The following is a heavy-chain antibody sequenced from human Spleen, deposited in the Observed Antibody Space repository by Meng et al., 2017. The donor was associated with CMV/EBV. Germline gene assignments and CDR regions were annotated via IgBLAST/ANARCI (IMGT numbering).Heavy chain of an antibody. V-gene: IGHV1-69*02. CDR1: GGTFSSYT. Sequence: SVKVSCKASGGTFSSYTISWVRQAPGQGLEWMGRIIPILGIANYAQKFQGRVTITADKSTSTAYMELSSLRSEDTAVYYCASAAGHYYDSSGRLGNDAFDIWGQGTMVTVSS. CDR3: ASAAGHYYDSSGRLGNDAFDI. CDR2: IIPILGIA. J-gene: IGHJ3*02. D-gene: IGHD3-22*01.